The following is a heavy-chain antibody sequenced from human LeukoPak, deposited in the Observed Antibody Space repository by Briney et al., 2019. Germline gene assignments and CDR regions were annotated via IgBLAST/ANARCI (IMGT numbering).Heavy chain of an antibody. D-gene: IGHD1-1*01. Sequence: ASVKVSCKASGYTFTTYGISWVRQAPGQGLEWMGWISVYNGNTNYAQKFQGRVTMTTDTSTSTAYMELRSLRSDDTAVYYCARDLGLLHDWNEIGLDYWGQGTLVTVSS. V-gene: IGHV1-18*01. CDR2: ISVYNGNT. CDR1: GYTFTTYG. J-gene: IGHJ4*02. CDR3: ARDLGLLHDWNEIGLDY.